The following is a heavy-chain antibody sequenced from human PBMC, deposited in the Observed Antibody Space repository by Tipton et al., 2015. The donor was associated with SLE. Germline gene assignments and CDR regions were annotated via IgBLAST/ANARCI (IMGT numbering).Heavy chain of an antibody. CDR1: GGSFSGYY. J-gene: IGHJ2*01. CDR3: AKFRDPYSSGWARDWYFDL. Sequence: TLSLTCAVYGGSFSGYYWSWIRQPPGKGLEWIGEINHSGSTNYNPSLKSRVTISVDTSKNQFSLKLSSVTAADTAVYYCAKFRDPYSSGWARDWYFDLWGRGTLVTVSS. CDR2: INHSGST. V-gene: IGHV4-34*01. D-gene: IGHD6-19*01.